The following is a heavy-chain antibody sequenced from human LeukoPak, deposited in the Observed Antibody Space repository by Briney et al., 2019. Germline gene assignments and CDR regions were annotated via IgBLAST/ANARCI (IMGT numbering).Heavy chain of an antibody. CDR1: GYSISSGYY. CDR2: IYHSGST. CDR3: ARGGSSGWYRDYFDY. Sequence: SETLSLTCAVSGYSISSGYYWGWIRQPPGKGLEWIGSIYHSGSTYYNPSLKSRVTISVDTSKSQFSLKLSSVTAADTAVYYCARGGSSGWYRDYFDYWGQGTLVTVSS. J-gene: IGHJ4*02. D-gene: IGHD6-19*01. V-gene: IGHV4-38-2*01.